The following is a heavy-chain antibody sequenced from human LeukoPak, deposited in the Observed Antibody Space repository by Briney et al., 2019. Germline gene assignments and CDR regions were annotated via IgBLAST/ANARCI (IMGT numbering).Heavy chain of an antibody. V-gene: IGHV1-24*01. Sequence: ASVKVSCKVSGYTLTELSMHWVRQAPGKGLEWMGGFDPEDGETIYAQKSQGRVTMTEDTSTDTAYMELSSLRSEDTAVYYCAATIERITMVRGVPPDYWGQGTLVTVSS. CDR3: AATIERITMVRGVPPDY. J-gene: IGHJ4*02. CDR2: FDPEDGET. D-gene: IGHD3-10*01. CDR1: GYTLTELS.